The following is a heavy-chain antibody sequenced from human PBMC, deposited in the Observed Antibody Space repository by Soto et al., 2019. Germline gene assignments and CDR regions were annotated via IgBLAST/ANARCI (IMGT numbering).Heavy chain of an antibody. Sequence: PGGSLRLSCAASGFTFDDYAMHWVRQAPGKGLEWVSGISWNSGSIGYADSVKGRFTISRDNAKNSLYLQMNSLRAEDTAVYYCAKAMGGYYYDSSGYSSYYGMDVWGQGTTVTVSS. CDR2: ISWNSGSI. D-gene: IGHD3-22*01. CDR1: GFTFDDYA. J-gene: IGHJ6*02. V-gene: IGHV3-9*01. CDR3: AKAMGGYYYDSSGYSSYYGMDV.